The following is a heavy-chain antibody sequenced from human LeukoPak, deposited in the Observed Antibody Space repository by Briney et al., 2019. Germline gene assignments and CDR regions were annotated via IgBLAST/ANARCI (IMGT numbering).Heavy chain of an antibody. D-gene: IGHD6-13*01. Sequence: ASVTVSFKASGYTFTGYYMHWVRQAPGPGLEWMGWINPYSGGTNYAQKFQGRVTMTRDTSISTAYMELSRLRSDDTAVYYCARGGGIAGPNWFDPWGQGTLVTVSS. J-gene: IGHJ5*02. V-gene: IGHV1-2*02. CDR2: INPYSGGT. CDR1: GYTFTGYY. CDR3: ARGGGIAGPNWFDP.